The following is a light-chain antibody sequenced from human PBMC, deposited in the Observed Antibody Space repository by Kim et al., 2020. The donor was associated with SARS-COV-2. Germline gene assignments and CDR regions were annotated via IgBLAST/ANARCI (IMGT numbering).Light chain of an antibody. V-gene: IGKV3-20*01. CDR2: GTS. J-gene: IGKJ2*01. Sequence: FSPGKSDTLRYGACQSYNSRFIAWYAQNPRRAPSLLIYGTSSSATGTPDRYSGSGSGTDFTLTISRLEPEVFTVYFCQEYGSSVYTCGQGTSREI. CDR1: QSYNSRF. CDR3: QEYGSSVYT.